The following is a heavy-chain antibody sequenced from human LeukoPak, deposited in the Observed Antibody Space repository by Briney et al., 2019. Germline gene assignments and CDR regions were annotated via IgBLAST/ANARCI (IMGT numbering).Heavy chain of an antibody. Sequence: SETLSLTCTVSGGSISSSSYYWSWIRQPPGKGLEWIGYIYYSGSTNYNPSLKSRVTISVDTSKNQFSLKLSSVTAADTAVYYCARARSYDYYDFDYWGQGTLVTVSS. V-gene: IGHV4-61*01. CDR2: IYYSGST. J-gene: IGHJ4*02. CDR1: GGSISSSSYY. CDR3: ARARSYDYYDFDY. D-gene: IGHD3-22*01.